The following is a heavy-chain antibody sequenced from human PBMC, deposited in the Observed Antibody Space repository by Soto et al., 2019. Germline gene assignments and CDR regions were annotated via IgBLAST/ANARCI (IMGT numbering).Heavy chain of an antibody. D-gene: IGHD1-1*01. CDR1: GGSFSGYY. V-gene: IGHV4-34*01. Sequence: SETLSLTCAVYGGSFSGYYWSWLRQPPGKGLEWIGEINHSGSPNYDPSLKSRVTISVDTSKNQFSLKMTSVTAADTAVYYCATANWSHHYFDPWGQGTLVTAPQ. CDR3: ATANWSHHYFDP. CDR2: INHSGSP. J-gene: IGHJ5*02.